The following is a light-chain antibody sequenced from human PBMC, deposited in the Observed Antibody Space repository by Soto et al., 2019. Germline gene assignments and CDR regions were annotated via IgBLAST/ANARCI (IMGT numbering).Light chain of an antibody. CDR1: QSVSSN. J-gene: IGKJ2*01. Sequence: EIVMTQSPATLSASPGERATLSCTASQSVSSNLAWYQQKPGQAPRLRIYGASTRATGIPARFSGSGSGTEFTLSISSLQSEDFAVYYCQQYNNWPPTNTFGQGAKLEIK. V-gene: IGKV3-15*01. CDR3: QQYNNWPPTNT. CDR2: GAS.